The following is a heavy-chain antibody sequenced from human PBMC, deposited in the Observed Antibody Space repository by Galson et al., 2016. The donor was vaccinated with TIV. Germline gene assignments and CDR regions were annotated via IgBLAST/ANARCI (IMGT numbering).Heavy chain of an antibody. CDR3: ARPGNYDGDRRGAFDL. Sequence: SLRLSWAASGFTFSSWHMDWVRQAPGEGLEWISFITYTSATIYYADSVKGRFTVSRDNAKNSLYLQMNSLRAEDTAVYYCARPGNYDGDRRGAFDLWGQGTMVTVSP. D-gene: IGHD4-23*01. CDR1: GFTFSSWH. J-gene: IGHJ3*01. V-gene: IGHV3-48*04. CDR2: ITYTSATI.